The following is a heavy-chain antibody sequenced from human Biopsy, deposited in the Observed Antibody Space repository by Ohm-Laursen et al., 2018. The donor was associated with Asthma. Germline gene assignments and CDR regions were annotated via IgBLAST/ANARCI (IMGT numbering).Heavy chain of an antibody. V-gene: IGHV4-34*01. J-gene: IGHJ6*02. CDR1: PGSFSGFF. Sequence: SDTLSLTCYVYPGSFSGFFWTWIRQSPGKGLEWIGETNERGVTNNNPSLKSRVIISIDTNWNRVSLKLASVTAADTAVYYCARGPELDVWGQGTTVTVSS. CDR2: TNERGVT. CDR3: ARGPELDV.